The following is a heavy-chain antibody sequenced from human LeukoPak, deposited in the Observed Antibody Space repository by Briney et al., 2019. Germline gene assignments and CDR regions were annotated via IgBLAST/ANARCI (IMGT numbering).Heavy chain of an antibody. CDR1: GFTLSRHG. CDR3: AKEGDYYGSGSYRDAFNI. J-gene: IGHJ3*02. Sequence: GGSLRLSCAASGFTLSRHGMHWVRQAPGKGLEWVAFIRYDGINKYSADSVKGRFTISRDNFKNTLYLQMNSLRAEDTAVYYCAKEGDYYGSGSYRDAFNIWGQGTMVTVSS. CDR2: IRYDGINK. V-gene: IGHV3-30*02. D-gene: IGHD3-10*01.